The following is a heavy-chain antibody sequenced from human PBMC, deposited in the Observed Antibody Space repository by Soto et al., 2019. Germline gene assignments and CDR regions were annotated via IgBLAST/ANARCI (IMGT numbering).Heavy chain of an antibody. V-gene: IGHV4-59*12. CDR1: SGSISNYY. J-gene: IGHJ6*02. CDR2: IYYSGST. Sequence: SETLSLTCTVSSGSISNYYWSWIRQPPGKGLEYIGYIYYSGSTNYNPSLKSRVTISVDTSKNQFSLKLSSVTAADTAVYYCARVPDYGSGSYYNGTKSMDVWGQGTTVTVSS. CDR3: ARVPDYGSGSYYNGTKSMDV. D-gene: IGHD3-10*01.